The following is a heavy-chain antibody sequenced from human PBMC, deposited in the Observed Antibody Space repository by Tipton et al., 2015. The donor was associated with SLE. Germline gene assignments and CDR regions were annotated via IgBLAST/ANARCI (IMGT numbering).Heavy chain of an antibody. Sequence: TLSLTCAVSGYSISSGYHWGWIRQPPGKGLEWIASMSHSGGASYNPSLKSRVTILRDMSKNQFSLELTSVTAADTAVYFCARIIAGHGDAFDVWGQGTMVTVSS. CDR2: MSHSGGA. CDR1: GYSISSGYH. V-gene: IGHV4-38-2*01. CDR3: ARIIAGHGDAFDV. J-gene: IGHJ3*01.